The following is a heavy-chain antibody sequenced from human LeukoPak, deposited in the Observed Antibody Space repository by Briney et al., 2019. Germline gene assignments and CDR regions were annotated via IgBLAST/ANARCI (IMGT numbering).Heavy chain of an antibody. V-gene: IGHV3-30-3*01. CDR1: GFTFSSYA. CDR2: ISYDGSNK. Sequence: GGSLRLSCSASGFTFSSYALHWVRQAPGKGLEWVAVISYDGSNKYYADSVKGRFTISRDNAKNSLYLQMNSLRAEDTAVYYCARDGFIAAAGTLYYGMDVWGQGTTVTVSS. CDR3: ARDGFIAAAGTLYYGMDV. J-gene: IGHJ6*01. D-gene: IGHD6-13*01.